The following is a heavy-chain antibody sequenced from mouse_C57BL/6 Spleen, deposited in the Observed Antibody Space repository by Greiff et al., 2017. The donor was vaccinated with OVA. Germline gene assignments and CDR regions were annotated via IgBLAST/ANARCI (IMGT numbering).Heavy chain of an antibody. V-gene: IGHV1-53*01. D-gene: IGHD2-4*01. CDR3: ARGGDYDYDVEGPWFAY. Sequence: QVQLQQSGTELVKPGASVKLSCKASGYTFTSYWMHWVKQRPGQGLEWIGNINPSNGGTNYNEKFKSKATLTVDKSSSTAYMQLSSLTSEDSAVYYCARGGDYDYDVEGPWFAYWGQGTLVTVSA. CDR1: GYTFTSYW. CDR2: INPSNGGT. J-gene: IGHJ3*01.